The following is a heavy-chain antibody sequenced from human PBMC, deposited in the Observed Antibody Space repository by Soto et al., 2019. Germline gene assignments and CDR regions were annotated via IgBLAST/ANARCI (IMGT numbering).Heavy chain of an antibody. Sequence: QVQLVESGGGVVQPGRSLRLSCAASGFTFSSYAMHWVRQAPGKGLEWVAVISYDGSNKYYADSVKGRFTISRDNSKNTLYLQMNSLRAVDTAVYYCARDRRQQLVQVNWFDPWGQGTLVTVSS. CDR3: ARDRRQQLVQVNWFDP. J-gene: IGHJ5*02. CDR1: GFTFSSYA. D-gene: IGHD6-13*01. CDR2: ISYDGSNK. V-gene: IGHV3-30-3*01.